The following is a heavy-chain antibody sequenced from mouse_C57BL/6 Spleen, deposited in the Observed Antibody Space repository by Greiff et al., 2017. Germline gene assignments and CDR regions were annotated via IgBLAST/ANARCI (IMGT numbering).Heavy chain of an antibody. J-gene: IGHJ2*01. V-gene: IGHV1-62-2*01. CDR3: ARRKDNGYHLV. D-gene: IGHD2-2*01. Sequence: QVQLQQSGAELVKPGASVKLSCKASGYTFTEYSIHWVKQRPGQGLEWIGWFYPGSGSTKYNVKFKGKATLTADKSSSTVYMKLSSLTSEVSAVYFCARRKDNGYHLVWGKGTTLTVSS. CDR2: FYPGSGST. CDR1: GYTFTEYS.